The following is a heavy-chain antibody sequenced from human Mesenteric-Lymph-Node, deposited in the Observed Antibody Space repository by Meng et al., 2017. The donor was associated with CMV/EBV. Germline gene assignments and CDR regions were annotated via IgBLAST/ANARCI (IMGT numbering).Heavy chain of an antibody. CDR3: ARDLGLWFGEYDS. D-gene: IGHD3-10*01. Sequence: SVKVSCKASGGTFSSYTISWVRQAPGQGLEWMGRIIPILGIANYAQKFQGRVTITADKSTSTAYMELSSLRSEDTAVYYCARDLGLWFGEYDSWGQGTLVTVSS. CDR2: IIPILGIA. V-gene: IGHV1-69*04. J-gene: IGHJ5*01. CDR1: GGTFSSYT.